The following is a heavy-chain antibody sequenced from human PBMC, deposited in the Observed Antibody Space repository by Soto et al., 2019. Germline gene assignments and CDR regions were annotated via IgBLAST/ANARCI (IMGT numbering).Heavy chain of an antibody. CDR3: ARDHNFLDSSGYCDH. CDR2: ISPYNGNT. Sequence: QIQLVQSAAEVKKPGASVKVSCKTSGYTFVSYGISWVRQAPGQGLEWMGWISPYNGNTNFAQRFRCRVTLTTDTSTDIVYMDLGSLKSDDTAVYYCARDHNFLDSSGYCDHWGQGTLVNVSS. D-gene: IGHD3-22*01. J-gene: IGHJ5*02. CDR1: GYTFVSYG. V-gene: IGHV1-18*04.